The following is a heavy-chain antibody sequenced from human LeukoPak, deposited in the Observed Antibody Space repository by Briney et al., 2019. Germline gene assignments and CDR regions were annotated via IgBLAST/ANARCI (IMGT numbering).Heavy chain of an antibody. CDR2: ISAYNGNT. D-gene: IGHD5-18*01. CDR1: GYTFTSYG. J-gene: IGHJ4*02. V-gene: IGHV1-18*01. Sequence: ASVKVSCKASGYTFTSYGISWVRQAPGQGLEWMGWISAYNGNTNYAQKLQGRVTMTTDTSTSTAYMELRSLRSDDTAVYYCARILYVDTSMVSPPDYWGQGTLVTVSS. CDR3: ARILYVDTSMVSPPDY.